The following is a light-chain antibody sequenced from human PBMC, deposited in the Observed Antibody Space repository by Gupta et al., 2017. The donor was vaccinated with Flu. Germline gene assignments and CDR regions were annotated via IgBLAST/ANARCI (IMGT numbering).Light chain of an antibody. Sequence: EVVLTQSPGTLSLSPGERATLSCRASQSVSSTYLAWYQQKPGRAPSLLIYGASSRATGIPDMFSGSGSGTDFTLTISRLEPEDFAVYYCHQFGSSPLTFGGGTKVEIK. CDR3: HQFGSSPLT. J-gene: IGKJ4*01. CDR1: QSVSSTY. V-gene: IGKV3-20*01. CDR2: GAS.